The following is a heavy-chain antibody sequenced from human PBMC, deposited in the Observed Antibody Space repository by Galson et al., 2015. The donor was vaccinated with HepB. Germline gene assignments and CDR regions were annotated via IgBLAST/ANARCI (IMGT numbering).Heavy chain of an antibody. Sequence: CAISGDSVSSNSAAWNGIRQSPLRDLEWLGRTHYRSKWYNDYAVSVKSRITINPDTSKNQLSLQLNSVTPEDTAVYYCAREGSGWYNGASGSTTHYYYYYGMDVWGQATTVTVSS. D-gene: IGHD6-19*01. CDR1: GDSVSSNSAA. CDR2: THYRSKWYN. CDR3: AREGSGWYNGASGSTTHYYYYYGMDV. J-gene: IGHJ6*02. V-gene: IGHV6-1*01.